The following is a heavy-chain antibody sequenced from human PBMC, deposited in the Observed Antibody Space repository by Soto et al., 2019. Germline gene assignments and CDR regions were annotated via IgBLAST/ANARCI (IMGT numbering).Heavy chain of an antibody. Sequence: SETLSLTCTVSGGSISSSSYYWGWIRQPPGKGLEWIGSIYYSGSTYYNPSLKSRVTISVDTSKNQFSLKLSSVTAAGTAVYYCARQRPPTRWLGDYYYYYMDVWGKGTTVTVSS. CDR3: ARQRPPTRWLGDYYYYYMDV. CDR2: IYYSGST. D-gene: IGHD6-19*01. J-gene: IGHJ6*03. CDR1: GGSISSSSYY. V-gene: IGHV4-39*01.